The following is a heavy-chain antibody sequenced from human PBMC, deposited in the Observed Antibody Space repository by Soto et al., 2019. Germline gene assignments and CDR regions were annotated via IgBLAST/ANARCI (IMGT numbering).Heavy chain of an antibody. J-gene: IGHJ4*02. D-gene: IGHD3-22*01. Sequence: GGSLRLSCAASGFTFSSYSMNWVRQAPGKGLEWVSYISSSSSTIYYADSVKGRFAISRDNAKNSLYLQMNSLRDEDTAVYYCARGPRLGGYYRTPEPYYFDYWGQGTLVT. CDR1: GFTFSSYS. V-gene: IGHV3-48*02. CDR2: ISSSSSTI. CDR3: ARGPRLGGYYRTPEPYYFDY.